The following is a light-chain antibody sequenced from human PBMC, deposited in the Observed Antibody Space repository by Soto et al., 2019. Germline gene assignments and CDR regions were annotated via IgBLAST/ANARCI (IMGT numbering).Light chain of an antibody. CDR2: ENN. V-gene: IGLV1-51*02. CDR1: SSNIGNNY. J-gene: IGLJ2*01. CDR3: GTWDSSLSAVV. Sequence: QSVLTQPPSVSAAPGQTVTISCSGSSSNIGNNYVSWYQQLPGTAPKLLIYENNKRPSGIPDRFSGSKSGTSATLGITELQTGDEADYYCGTWDSSLSAVVFGGGTKLTVL.